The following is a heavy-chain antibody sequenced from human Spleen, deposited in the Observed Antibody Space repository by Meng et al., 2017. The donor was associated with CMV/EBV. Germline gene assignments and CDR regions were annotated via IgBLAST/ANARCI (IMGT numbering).Heavy chain of an antibody. CDR1: GFTFSSYA. V-gene: IGHV3-23*01. CDR3: AKGIGCSSTSCYPFDY. CDR2: ISGSGGST. J-gene: IGHJ4*02. D-gene: IGHD2-2*01. Sequence: GESLKISCAASGFTFSSYAMSWVRQAPGKGLEWVSAISGSGGSTYYADSVKGRLTISRDNSKNTLYLQMNSLRAEDTAVYYCAKGIGCSSTSCYPFDYWGQGTLVTVSS.